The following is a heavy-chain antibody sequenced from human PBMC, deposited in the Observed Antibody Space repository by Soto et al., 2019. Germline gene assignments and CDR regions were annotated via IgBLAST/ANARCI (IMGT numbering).Heavy chain of an antibody. J-gene: IGHJ4*02. Sequence: PSETLSLTCTVSGGSISSSSYYWGWIRQPPGKGLEWIGSIYYSGSTYYNPSLKSRVTISVDTSKNQFSLKLSSVTAADTAVYYCARPLYYYDSSGYRHETYFDYWGQGTMVTVSS. V-gene: IGHV4-39*01. CDR1: GGSISSSSYY. CDR2: IYYSGST. CDR3: ARPLYYYDSSGYRHETYFDY. D-gene: IGHD3-22*01.